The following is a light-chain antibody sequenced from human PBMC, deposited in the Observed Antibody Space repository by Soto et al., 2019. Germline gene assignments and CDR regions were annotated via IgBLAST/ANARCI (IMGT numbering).Light chain of an antibody. CDR3: QPYGTSRT. Sequence: EIVLTQSPGTLSLSPGERATLSCRASQTISSSYLAWYQQKPGRAPRLLIYAASNRATGIPDRFSGSGSGTDFTLTISRLEPEDFAVYYCQPYGTSRTFGQGTKVEIK. J-gene: IGKJ1*01. CDR1: QTISSSY. V-gene: IGKV3-20*01. CDR2: AAS.